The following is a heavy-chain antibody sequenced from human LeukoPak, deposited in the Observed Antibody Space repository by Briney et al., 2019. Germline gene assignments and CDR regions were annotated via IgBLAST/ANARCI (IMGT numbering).Heavy chain of an antibody. J-gene: IGHJ4*02. CDR3: ARVGGCCYFDY. CDR2: VSGSGGST. CDR1: GFPFSSYA. D-gene: IGHD2-15*01. V-gene: IGHV3-23*01. Sequence: GGSLRLSCAASGFPFSSYAMSWVRQAPGKGLEWVSGVSGSGGSTYYADSVKGRFTISRDNSKNTVYLQMNSLRAEDTAVYYCARVGGCCYFDYWGQGAPVTVSS.